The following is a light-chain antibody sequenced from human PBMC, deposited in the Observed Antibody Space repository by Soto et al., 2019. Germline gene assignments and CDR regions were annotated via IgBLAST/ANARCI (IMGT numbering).Light chain of an antibody. CDR2: GAS. CDR3: QQYNNWPPLT. Sequence: EIVMTQSPATLSLSPGEGATLSCRASQSVSSNLAWYQQKPGQAPRLLIYGASTRATGIPARFSGSGSGTEFTLNISRLQSEDSAVYYCQQYNNWPPLTFGQGTRREI. J-gene: IGKJ5*01. CDR1: QSVSSN. V-gene: IGKV3-15*01.